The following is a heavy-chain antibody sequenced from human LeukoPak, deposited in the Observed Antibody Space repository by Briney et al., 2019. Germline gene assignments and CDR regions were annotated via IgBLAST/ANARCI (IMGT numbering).Heavy chain of an antibody. CDR3: ARWGRDGYNGFDY. D-gene: IGHD5-24*01. Sequence: GESLKISCKGSGYSFTIYWIGWVRQMPGKGLEWMGIIYPGDSDTRYSPSCQGQVTISSEKSITTAYLLWSSLKASDTAMYYCARWGRDGYNGFDYWGQGTLVTVSS. CDR2: IYPGDSDT. J-gene: IGHJ4*02. V-gene: IGHV5-51*01. CDR1: GYSFTIYW.